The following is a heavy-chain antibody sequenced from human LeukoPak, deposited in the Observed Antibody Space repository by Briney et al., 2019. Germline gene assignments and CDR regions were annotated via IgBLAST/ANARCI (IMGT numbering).Heavy chain of an antibody. J-gene: IGHJ4*02. D-gene: IGHD1-14*01. CDR3: ARPQRYNSSPPHY. CDR1: XS. CDR2: ISSSSSYL. V-gene: IGHV3-21*01. Sequence: XSMNWVXQAPGKGLEWVSSISSSSSYLYYADSVKGRFTISRDNAKNSLYLQMNRLRDEDTGVYYCARPQRYNSSPPHYWGQGTLVPLSS.